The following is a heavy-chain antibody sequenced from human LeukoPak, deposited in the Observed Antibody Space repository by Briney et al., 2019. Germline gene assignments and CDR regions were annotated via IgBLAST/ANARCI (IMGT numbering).Heavy chain of an antibody. D-gene: IGHD6-19*01. V-gene: IGHV4-31*03. Sequence: PSQTLSLTCTVSGGSISSGGYYWSWIRQHPGKGLEWIGYIYYSGSTYYNPSLKSRVTISVDTSKNQFSLKLSSVTAADTAVYYCARAATSSGWYIGYWGQGTLVTVSS. CDR1: GGSISSGGYY. CDR2: IYYSGST. J-gene: IGHJ4*02. CDR3: ARAATSSGWYIGY.